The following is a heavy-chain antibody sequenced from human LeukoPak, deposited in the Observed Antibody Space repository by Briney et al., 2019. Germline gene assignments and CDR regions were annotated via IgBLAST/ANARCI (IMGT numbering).Heavy chain of an antibody. J-gene: IGHJ4*02. Sequence: SETLSLTRTVSGGSISSSSYYWGWIRQPPGKGLEWIGSIYYSGSTYYNPSLKSRVTISVDTSKNQFSLKLSSVTAADTAVYYCASRSSGWYFDYWGQGTLVTVSS. CDR3: ASRSSGWYFDY. CDR2: IYYSGST. V-gene: IGHV4-39*01. CDR1: GGSISSSSYY. D-gene: IGHD6-19*01.